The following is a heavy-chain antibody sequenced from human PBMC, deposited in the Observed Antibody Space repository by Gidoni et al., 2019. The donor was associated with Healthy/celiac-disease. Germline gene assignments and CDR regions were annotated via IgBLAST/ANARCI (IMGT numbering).Heavy chain of an antibody. CDR2: INPNSGGT. Sequence: QVQLVQSGAEVKKPGAAVKVSCKASGYTFTGYYMHWVRQAPGQGLECMGWINPNSGGTNYAQKFPGRVTMTRDTSISTASMELSRLRSDDTAVYYCASLGARGVRYYYYMDVWGKGTTVTVSS. CDR3: ASLGARGVRYYYYMDV. J-gene: IGHJ6*03. D-gene: IGHD3-10*01. V-gene: IGHV1-2*02. CDR1: GYTFTGYY.